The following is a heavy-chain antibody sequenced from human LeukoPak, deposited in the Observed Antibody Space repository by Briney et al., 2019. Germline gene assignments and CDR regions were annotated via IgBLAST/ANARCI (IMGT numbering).Heavy chain of an antibody. V-gene: IGHV3-72*01. CDR3: ARELITYYYGSGSLPRKSYYYYGMDV. J-gene: IGHJ6*02. CDR1: GFTFSDHY. CDR2: TRNKANSYTT. Sequence: PGGSLRLSCAASGFTFSDHYMDWVRQAPGKGLEWVGRTRNKANSYTTEYAASVKGTFTISRDDSKNSLYLQMNSLKTEDTAVYYCARELITYYYGSGSLPRKSYYYYGMDVWGQGTTVTVSS. D-gene: IGHD3-10*01.